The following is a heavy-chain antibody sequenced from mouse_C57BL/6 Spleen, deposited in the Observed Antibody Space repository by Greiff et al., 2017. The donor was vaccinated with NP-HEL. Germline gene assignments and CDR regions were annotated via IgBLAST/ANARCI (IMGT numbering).Heavy chain of an antibody. Sequence: VKLVEPGEGLVKPGASLKLSCAASGFTFSSYAMSWVRQTPEQRLEWVAYISSGGDYIYYADTLKGRFTITRDKARNTLYLQMSSLKSEDTAMYYCTRDGLLWSYDMDYWGQGTSVTVSS. CDR2: ISSGGDYI. V-gene: IGHV5-9-1*02. CDR3: TRDGLLWSYDMDY. J-gene: IGHJ4*01. CDR1: GFTFSSYA. D-gene: IGHD2-1*01.